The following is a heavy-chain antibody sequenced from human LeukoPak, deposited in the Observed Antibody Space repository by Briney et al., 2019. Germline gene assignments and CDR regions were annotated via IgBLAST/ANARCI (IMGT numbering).Heavy chain of an antibody. Sequence: GGSLRLSCAASGFTFSDHYMDWVRQAPGKGLEWVGRTRNKANSYTTEYAASVKGRFTISRDDSKNSLYLQMNSLKTEDTAVHYCARDYADAFDIWGQGTMVTVSS. CDR3: ARDYADAFDI. V-gene: IGHV3-72*01. J-gene: IGHJ3*02. CDR2: TRNKANSYTT. CDR1: GFTFSDHY. D-gene: IGHD2-2*01.